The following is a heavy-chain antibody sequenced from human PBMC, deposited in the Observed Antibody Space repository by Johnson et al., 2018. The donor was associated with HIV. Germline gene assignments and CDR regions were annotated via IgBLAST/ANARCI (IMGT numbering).Heavy chain of an antibody. CDR3: AKGGVAAAKGAFDI. V-gene: IGHV3-43*01. J-gene: IGHJ3*02. Sequence: QLVESGGVVVQPGGSLRLSCAASGFTFDDYTMHWVRQAPGKGLEWVSLISWDGGSTYYADSVKGRFTISRDNSKNSLYLQMNSLRTEDTALYYCAKGGVAAAKGAFDIWGQGTMVTVSS. CDR2: ISWDGGST. CDR1: GFTFDDYT. D-gene: IGHD6-25*01.